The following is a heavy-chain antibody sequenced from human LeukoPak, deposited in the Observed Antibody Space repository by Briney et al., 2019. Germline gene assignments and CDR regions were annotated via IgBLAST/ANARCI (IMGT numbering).Heavy chain of an antibody. D-gene: IGHD2-15*01. CDR2: ISASGGST. CDR1: GFTFSSYA. Sequence: GGSLRLSCATSGFTFSSYAISWVRQAPGKGLGWVSAISASGGSTYYADSVKGRFTISRDNSKNTLYLQMNSLRAEDTAVYYCAKTKLGYCSGGSCYSRHYRLDYWGQGTLVTVSS. J-gene: IGHJ4*02. V-gene: IGHV3-23*01. CDR3: AKTKLGYCSGGSCYSRHYRLDY.